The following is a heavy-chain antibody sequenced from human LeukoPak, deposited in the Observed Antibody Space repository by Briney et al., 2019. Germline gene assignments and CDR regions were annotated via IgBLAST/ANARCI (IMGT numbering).Heavy chain of an antibody. CDR2: IPI. CDR3: VKDTRFALPGPLV. V-gene: IGHV3-69-1*01. J-gene: IGHJ3*01. D-gene: IGHD2-21*01. Sequence: GGSLSLTCAASGFTFDDYAMHWVRQAPGKGLEWVAGIPIDYADSVQGRFIISRDNAQNFLYLQMNGLRAEDTAFYYCVKDTRFALPGPLVWGQGRLPTVSS. CDR1: GFTFDDYA.